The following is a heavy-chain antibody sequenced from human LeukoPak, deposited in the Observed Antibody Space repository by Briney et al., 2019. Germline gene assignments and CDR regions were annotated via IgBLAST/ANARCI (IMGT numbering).Heavy chain of an antibody. CDR3: TVHTGMGY. J-gene: IGHJ4*02. CDR1: GFTFSSYE. CDR2: ISSTSNYI. V-gene: IGHV3-21*01. D-gene: IGHD5-18*01. Sequence: GRSLRLSCAASGFTFSSYEMNWVRQAPGKGLEWVSSISSTSNYIDYADSVKGRFTISRDNAKNSLYLQMNSLRGEDTAVYYCTVHTGMGYWGQGTLVTVSS.